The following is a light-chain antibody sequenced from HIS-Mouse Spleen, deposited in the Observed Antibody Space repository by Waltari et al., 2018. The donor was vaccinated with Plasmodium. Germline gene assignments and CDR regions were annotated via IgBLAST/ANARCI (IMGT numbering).Light chain of an antibody. CDR1: KLGDKY. Sequence: SYELTQPPSVSVSPGQTASITCSGAKLGDKYACWYQQKPGHSPVLVIYQDSKRPSGIHGRFSGSNSGNTATLTISGTQAMDEADYYCQSWDSSTVVFGGGTKLTVL. V-gene: IGLV3-1*01. CDR3: QSWDSSTVV. CDR2: QDS. J-gene: IGLJ2*01.